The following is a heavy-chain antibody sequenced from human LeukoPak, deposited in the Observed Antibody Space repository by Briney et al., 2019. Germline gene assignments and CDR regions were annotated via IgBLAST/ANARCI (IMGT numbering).Heavy chain of an antibody. CDR1: GYSFTSYW. D-gene: IGHD2-2*01. Sequence: GESLKISCKPSGYSFTSYWSGWVRRMPGKGLEWMGIIYPGDSDTRYSPSLQGQVSISADKSISTAYLQWSSLKASDTAMYYCARRPVPSYYMDVWGKGTTVTVSS. CDR3: ARRPVPSYYMDV. J-gene: IGHJ6*03. CDR2: IYPGDSDT. V-gene: IGHV5-51*01.